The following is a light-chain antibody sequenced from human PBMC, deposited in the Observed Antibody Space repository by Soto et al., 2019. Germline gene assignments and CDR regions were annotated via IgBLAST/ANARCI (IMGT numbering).Light chain of an antibody. Sequence: QSALTQPASVSGSPGQSITISCTGTSSDVGGYNYVSWYQQHPGKAPQLMIYDVSNRPSGVSNRFSGSKSGNTASLTISGLQAEDEADYYCRAYTSSRTWVFGGGTQLTVL. J-gene: IGLJ7*01. CDR2: DVS. CDR1: SSDVGGYNY. V-gene: IGLV2-14*01. CDR3: RAYTSSRTWV.